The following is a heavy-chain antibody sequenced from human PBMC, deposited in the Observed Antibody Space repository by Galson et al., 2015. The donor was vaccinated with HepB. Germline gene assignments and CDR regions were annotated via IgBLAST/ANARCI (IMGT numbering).Heavy chain of an antibody. V-gene: IGHV3-30-3*01. J-gene: IGHJ5*02. CDR3: ARAEDYGDYVSWFDP. CDR2: ISYDGSNK. Sequence: SLRLSCAASGFTFSSYAMHWVRQAPGKGLEWVAVISYDGSNKYYADSVKGRFTISRDNSKNTLYLQMNSLRAEDTAVYYCARAEDYGDYVSWFDPWGQGTLVTVSS. D-gene: IGHD4-17*01. CDR1: GFTFSSYA.